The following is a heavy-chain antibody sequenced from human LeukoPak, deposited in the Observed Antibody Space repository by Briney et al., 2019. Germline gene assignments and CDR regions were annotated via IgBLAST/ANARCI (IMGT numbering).Heavy chain of an antibody. D-gene: IGHD3-3*01. CDR1: GGSFSGYY. J-gene: IGHJ5*02. CDR3: ARSITIFGVVRRTNWFDT. V-gene: IGHV4-34*01. Sequence: SETLSLTCAVYGGSFSGYYWSWIRQPPGKGLEWIGEINHSGSTNYNPSLKSRVTISVDTSKNQFSLKLSSVTAADTAVYYCARSITIFGVVRRTNWFDTWGQGTLVTVSS. CDR2: INHSGST.